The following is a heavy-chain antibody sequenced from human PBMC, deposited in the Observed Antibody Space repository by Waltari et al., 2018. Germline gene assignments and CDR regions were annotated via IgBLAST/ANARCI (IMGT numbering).Heavy chain of an antibody. D-gene: IGHD6-13*01. CDR1: GGSFSGYY. J-gene: IGHJ4*02. V-gene: IGHV4-34*01. Sequence: QMQLQQWGAGLLKPSETLSLTCAVYGGSFSGYYWRWIRQPPGKGLEWIGEINHSGSTNYTPSRKMRVTISVDTSKNQFSLKLSSVTAADTAVYYCARLGYSTNAGSGYWGQGTLVTVSS. CDR2: INHSGST. CDR3: ARLGYSTNAGSGY.